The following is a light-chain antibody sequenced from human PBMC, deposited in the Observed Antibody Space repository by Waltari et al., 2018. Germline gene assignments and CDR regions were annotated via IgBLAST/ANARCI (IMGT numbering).Light chain of an antibody. Sequence: QSALPPPASVSGSPGQPITLSCTGPSSDVGGYNYVSWYQQHPGKAPKLMIYDVSNRPSGVSNRFSGSKSGNTASLTISGLQAEDEADYYCSSYISSSTLELFGGGTSLTVL. CDR3: SSYISSSTLEL. CDR1: SSDVGGYNY. J-gene: IGLJ2*01. CDR2: DVS. V-gene: IGLV2-14*03.